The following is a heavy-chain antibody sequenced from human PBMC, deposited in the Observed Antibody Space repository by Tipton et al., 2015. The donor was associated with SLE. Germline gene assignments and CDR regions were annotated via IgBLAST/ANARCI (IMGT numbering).Heavy chain of an antibody. V-gene: IGHV4-38-2*01. J-gene: IGHJ4*02. D-gene: IGHD3-22*01. CDR1: GYSISSGYY. CDR2: IYQSENS. CDR3: ARHDYDDNGYYKHYFDY. Sequence: GLVKPSETLSLSCDVSGYSISSGYYWGWIRQPPGKGLEWIGSIYQSENSYYNPALKSRISMSIDTFKNQVFLRLNSVTAADTAVYYCARHDYDDNGYYKHYFDYWGQGTLVTVSS.